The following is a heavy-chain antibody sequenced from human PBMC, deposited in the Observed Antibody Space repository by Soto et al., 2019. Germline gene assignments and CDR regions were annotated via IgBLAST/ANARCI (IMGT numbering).Heavy chain of an antibody. CDR1: GFTFSGYW. CDR3: AGGQVSGAAGSGTAGY. Sequence: EVQLVESGGGLVQPGGSLRLSCAASGFTFSGYWMHWVRQAPATGLVWISRISSDGSATNYADSVKGRFTISRDNAKNTLYLQMNSLRVEDTAVYYCAGGQVSGAAGSGTAGYWGQGTLVTVSS. CDR2: ISSDGSAT. D-gene: IGHD6-19*01. V-gene: IGHV3-74*01. J-gene: IGHJ4*02.